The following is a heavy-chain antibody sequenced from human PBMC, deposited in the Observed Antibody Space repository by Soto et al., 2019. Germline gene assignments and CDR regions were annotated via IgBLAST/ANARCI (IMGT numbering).Heavy chain of an antibody. CDR2: ISYDGNYK. D-gene: IGHD3-22*01. CDR1: GFTFSSYG. Sequence: GGSLRPSCAASGFTFSSYGMHWVRQAPGKGLEWVAIISYDGNYKHHADSVKGRFTISRDNSKNTLYLQMNSLRAEDTAVYYCGKVSTYYYDSTFDYWGQGTLVTVSS. V-gene: IGHV3-30*18. CDR3: GKVSTYYYDSTFDY. J-gene: IGHJ4*02.